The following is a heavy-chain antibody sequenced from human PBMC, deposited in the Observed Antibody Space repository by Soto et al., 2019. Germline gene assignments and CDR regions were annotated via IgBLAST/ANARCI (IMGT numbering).Heavy chain of an antibody. Sequence: QVQLQQWGAGLLKPSETLSLTCAVYGGSLSGYYWSWIRQPPGKALEWIGEFNHSGDTNYNPSLKSRVTISVDTSKNQLFLNLSSVTAADTAMYYCARHHVRGRTIAGAAEFWGQGTLVTVS. CDR2: FNHSGDT. J-gene: IGHJ4*02. CDR3: ARHHVRGRTIAGAAEF. D-gene: IGHD1-26*01. V-gene: IGHV4-34*01. CDR1: GGSLSGYY.